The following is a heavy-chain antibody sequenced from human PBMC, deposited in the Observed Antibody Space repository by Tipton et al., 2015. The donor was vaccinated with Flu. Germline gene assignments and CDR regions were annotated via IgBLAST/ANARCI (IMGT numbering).Heavy chain of an antibody. D-gene: IGHD3-22*01. J-gene: IGHJ4*02. CDR3: ARAGWLLPFDY. Sequence: ILSLTCTVSGGSISSGSYYWSWIRQPAGKGLEWIGRIYTSGSTNYNPSLKSRVTISVDTSKNQFSLKLSSETAADTAVYYCARAGWLLPFDYWGQGTLVTVSS. V-gene: IGHV4-61*02. CDR2: IYTSGST. CDR1: GGSISSGSYY.